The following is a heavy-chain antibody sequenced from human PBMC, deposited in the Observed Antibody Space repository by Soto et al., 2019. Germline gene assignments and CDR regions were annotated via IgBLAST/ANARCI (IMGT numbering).Heavy chain of an antibody. J-gene: IGHJ6*03. CDR2: INHSGST. CDR1: GGSFSGYY. CDR3: ARGWGYCSGGSCYKDYYYYMDV. D-gene: IGHD2-15*01. V-gene: IGHV4-34*01. Sequence: QVQLQQWGAGLLKPSETLSLTCAVYGGSFSGYYWSWIRQPPGKGLEWIGEINHSGSTNYNPSLKSRVTISVDTSKNQFSLKLNSVTAADTAVYYCARGWGYCSGGSCYKDYYYYMDVWGKGTTVTVSS.